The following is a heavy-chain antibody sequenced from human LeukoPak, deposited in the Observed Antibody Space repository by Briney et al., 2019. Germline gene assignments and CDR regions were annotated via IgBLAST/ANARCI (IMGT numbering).Heavy chain of an antibody. D-gene: IGHD2-2*02. J-gene: IGHJ4*02. CDR1: GFTFDDYA. CDR3: AKAAIRYTTRWNNFDY. V-gene: IGHV3-43D*03. Sequence: GGSLRLSCAASGFTFDDYAMHWVRQAPGKGLEWVSLVSWDGGNIYYADSMKGRFTISRDNSKNSLYLQMNSLRAEDSAFYYCAKAAIRYTTRWNNFDYWGQGTLVTVSS. CDR2: VSWDGGNI.